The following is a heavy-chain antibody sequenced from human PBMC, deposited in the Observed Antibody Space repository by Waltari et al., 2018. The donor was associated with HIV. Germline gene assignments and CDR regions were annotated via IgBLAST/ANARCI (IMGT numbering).Heavy chain of an antibody. Sequence: QVQLVESGGGLVQHGGSLRHSCAASGFIFRDFAIHWVRQAPGKGLEWVAVISRDGSSKYYADSVQGRFTISRDNSKNSLHLHMNSLRPKDTAVYYCAREGIVAAPFDFWGLGTLVTVSS. V-gene: IGHV3-30*01. D-gene: IGHD2-15*01. CDR2: ISRDGSSK. J-gene: IGHJ4*02. CDR1: GFIFRDFA. CDR3: AREGIVAAPFDF.